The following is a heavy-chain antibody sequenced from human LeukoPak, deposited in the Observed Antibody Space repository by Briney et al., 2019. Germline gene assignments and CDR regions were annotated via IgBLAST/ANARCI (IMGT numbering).Heavy chain of an antibody. Sequence: PSETLSLTCTVSGGSISSYYWSWIRQPPGEGLEWIGYIYYSGSTNYNPSLKSRVTISVDTSKNQFSLKLSSVTAADTAVYYCAREEDADGSGRGIDYWGQGTLVTVPS. V-gene: IGHV4-59*01. CDR3: AREEDADGSGRGIDY. CDR2: IYYSGST. J-gene: IGHJ4*02. D-gene: IGHD3-10*01. CDR1: GGSISSYY.